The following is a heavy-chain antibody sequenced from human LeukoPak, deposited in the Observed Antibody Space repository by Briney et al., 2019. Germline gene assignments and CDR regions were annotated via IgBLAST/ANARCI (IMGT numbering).Heavy chain of an antibody. CDR2: LYHSDSA. V-gene: IGHV4-38-2*01. CDR3: ARQHDSYYYYYIDV. Sequence: SETLSLTCVVSGFSISNGYYWVWIRQPPGRGLEWIGSLYHSDSAYYNTSLRSRVSMSVDMSKNQFSPTLSFVTAADTAVYYCARQHDSYYYYYIDVWGSGTTVTVSS. CDR1: GFSISNGYY. J-gene: IGHJ6*03.